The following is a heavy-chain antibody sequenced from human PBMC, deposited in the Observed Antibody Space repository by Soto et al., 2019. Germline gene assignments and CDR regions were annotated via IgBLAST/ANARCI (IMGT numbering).Heavy chain of an antibody. CDR3: ARAYCSGGSCYD. D-gene: IGHD2-15*01. CDR1: GVSFSGYY. CDR2: INHSGST. V-gene: IGHV4-34*01. Sequence: SETLSLTCAVYGVSFSGYYWSWIRQPPGKGLEWIGEINHSGSTNYNPSLKSRVTISVDTSKNQFSLKLSSVTAADTAVYYCARAYCSGGSCYDWGQGTLVTVSS. J-gene: IGHJ4*02.